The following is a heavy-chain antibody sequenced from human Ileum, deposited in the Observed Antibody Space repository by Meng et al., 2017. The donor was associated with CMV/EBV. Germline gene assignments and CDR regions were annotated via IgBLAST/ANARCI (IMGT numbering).Heavy chain of an antibody. Sequence: ASVKVSCKASGYTFSVYYVHWVRQAPGRGLEWLGWINPNNAGTSYAQTFQRRLTLTRDTSIDTAYMELIGLTSDDTAVYYCARGATTTLFHYYKEMDVWGQGTTVTVSS. CDR1: GYTFSVYY. V-gene: IGHV1-2*02. CDR3: ARGATTTLFHYYKEMDV. J-gene: IGHJ6*02. CDR2: INPNNAGT. D-gene: IGHD1-14*01.